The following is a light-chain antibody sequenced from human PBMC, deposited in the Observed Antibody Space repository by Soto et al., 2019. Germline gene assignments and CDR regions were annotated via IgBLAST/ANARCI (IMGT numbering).Light chain of an antibody. CDR3: YSYTNINTRACV. CDR1: GSDIGAYNF. V-gene: IGLV2-8*01. Sequence: QSALAQPPSASGSPGQSVTISCTGSGSDIGAYNFVSWYQQHPGKAPKLMIFGVTERPSGVPDRFSGSKSGNTASLTVSGLQADDEAVYYCYSYTNINTRACVFGTGTKVTVL. CDR2: GVT. J-gene: IGLJ1*01.